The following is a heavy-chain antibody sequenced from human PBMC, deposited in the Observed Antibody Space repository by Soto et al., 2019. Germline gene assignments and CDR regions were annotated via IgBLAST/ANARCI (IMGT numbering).Heavy chain of an antibody. V-gene: IGHV4-59*01. D-gene: IGHD3-9*01. J-gene: IGHJ6*02. CDR1: GGSISSYY. Sequence: SETLSLTCTVSGGSISSYYWSWIRQPPGKGLEWIGYIYYSGSTNYNPSLKSRVTISVDTSKNQFFLKLSSVTAADTAVYYCAREKYDILIGYSPRHYYGMDVWGQGTTVTVS. CDR2: IYYSGST. CDR3: AREKYDILIGYSPRHYYGMDV.